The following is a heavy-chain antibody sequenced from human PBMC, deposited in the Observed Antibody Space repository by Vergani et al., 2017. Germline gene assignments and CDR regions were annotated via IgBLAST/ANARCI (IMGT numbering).Heavy chain of an antibody. CDR3: ARGGVTGDRSGYYYYYYMDV. D-gene: IGHD7-27*01. J-gene: IGHJ6*03. V-gene: IGHV4-59*01. CDR1: GGSISSYY. Sequence: QVQLQESGPGLVKPSETLSLTCTVSGGSISSYYWSWIRQPPGKGLEWIGYIYYSGSTNYNPSLKSRVTISVDTSKNQFSLKLSSGTAADTAVYYCARGGVTGDRSGYYYYYYMDVWGKGTTVTVS. CDR2: IYYSGST.